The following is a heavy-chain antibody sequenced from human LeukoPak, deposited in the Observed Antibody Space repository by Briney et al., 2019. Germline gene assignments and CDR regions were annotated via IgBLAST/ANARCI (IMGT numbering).Heavy chain of an antibody. CDR3: AREVSEGFDF. Sequence: GGSLRLSCAASGFTLSSYAMTWVRQAPGKGLEWVSSFGTRSTSIYHAGSVKGRFAISRDNAKNSLYLQMNSLRAEDTALYYCAREVSEGFDFWGQGTLVTVSS. V-gene: IGHV3-21*01. J-gene: IGHJ4*02. CDR1: GFTLSSYA. D-gene: IGHD3-22*01. CDR2: FGTRSTSI.